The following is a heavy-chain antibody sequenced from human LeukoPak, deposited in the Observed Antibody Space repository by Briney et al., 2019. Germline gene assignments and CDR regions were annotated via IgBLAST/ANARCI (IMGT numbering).Heavy chain of an antibody. J-gene: IGHJ4*02. CDR1: GGTFYSDA. V-gene: IGHV1-69*13. CDR2: IIPIFGTA. CDR3: ARGGVLRFLEHLDY. D-gene: IGHD3-3*01. Sequence: SVKVSCKASGGTFYSDALSWVRQAPGEGLEWMGGIIPIFGTASYAQRFQGRVTITADVSTRTAYMELTSLKYADTAVYFCARGGVLRFLEHLDYWGQGTLVTVSS.